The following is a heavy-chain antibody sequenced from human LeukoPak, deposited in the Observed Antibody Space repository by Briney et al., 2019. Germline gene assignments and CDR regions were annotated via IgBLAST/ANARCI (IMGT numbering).Heavy chain of an antibody. CDR3: TRYASARFDP. CDR1: GFTFSGYG. Sequence: PGGSLRLACAGSGFTFSGYGMHWVRQAPGKGLEWVTGIAYDGSRKHYADSVKGRFTISRDNSRNTMDLQMNSLRVEDTAVYHCTRYASARFDPWGQGTLAIVSS. V-gene: IGHV3-30*03. D-gene: IGHD3-9*01. J-gene: IGHJ5*02. CDR2: IAYDGSRK.